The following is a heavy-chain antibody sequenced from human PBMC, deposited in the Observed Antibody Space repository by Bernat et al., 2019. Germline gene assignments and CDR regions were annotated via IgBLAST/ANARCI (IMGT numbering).Heavy chain of an antibody. CDR1: DGAFSTYY. V-gene: IGHV4-34*02. Sequence: QVQLQQWGAGLLKPSETLSLTCAVSDGAFSTYYWGWIRQPPGKGLEWIGEINHSGSTNYNPSLKSRVTMSVDTSRNRFSLKLRSVTAADSAIDFCARGGVDNSNYGGLFDSWGQGTLLTVSS. CDR2: INHSGST. CDR3: ARGGVDNSNYGGLFDS. D-gene: IGHD4-4*01. J-gene: IGHJ4*02.